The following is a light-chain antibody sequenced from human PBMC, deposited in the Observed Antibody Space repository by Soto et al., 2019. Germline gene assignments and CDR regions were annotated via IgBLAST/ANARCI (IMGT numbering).Light chain of an antibody. V-gene: IGKV2-28*01. CDR2: LCS. Sequence: DLVMTQSPLSLPVTPGEPASISCRSSQSLLHSNGYNYLDWYLQKPGQSPQLLIYLCSNRASGVPDRFSGSGSGKDFTLKISRVEAEDVGVYYCMQALQTPRTFGQGNQGGNQT. CDR3: MQALQTPRT. CDR1: QSLLHSNGYNY. J-gene: IGKJ1*01.